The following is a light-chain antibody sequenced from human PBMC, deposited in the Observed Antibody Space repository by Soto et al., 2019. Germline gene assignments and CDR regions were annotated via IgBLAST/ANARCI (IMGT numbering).Light chain of an antibody. CDR3: AAWDDSLNGPV. J-gene: IGLJ2*01. Sequence: QLVLTQPPSAYGTPGQRVTISCSGSSSNIGSNTVNWYQQLPGTAPKLLIYSNNQRPSGVPDRFSGSKSGTSASLAISGLQSEDGADYYCAAWDDSLNGPVFGGGTKLTVL. V-gene: IGLV1-44*01. CDR1: SSNIGSNT. CDR2: SNN.